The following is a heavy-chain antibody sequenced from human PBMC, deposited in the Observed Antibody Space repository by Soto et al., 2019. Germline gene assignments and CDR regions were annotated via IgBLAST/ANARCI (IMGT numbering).Heavy chain of an antibody. Sequence: AGGSLRLSCAASGFTFSSYSMNWVRQAPGKGLEWVSSISSSSSYIYYADSVKGRFTISRDNAKNSLYLQMNSLRAEDTAVYYCVKLGIAARPFDYWGQGTLVTVSS. J-gene: IGHJ4*02. D-gene: IGHD6-6*01. V-gene: IGHV3-21*01. CDR2: ISSSSSYI. CDR3: VKLGIAARPFDY. CDR1: GFTFSSYS.